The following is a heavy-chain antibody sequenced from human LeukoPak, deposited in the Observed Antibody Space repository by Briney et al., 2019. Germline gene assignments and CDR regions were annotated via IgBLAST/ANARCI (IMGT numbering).Heavy chain of an antibody. CDR3: ARIPYYYGSGSYYNPRFDY. D-gene: IGHD3-10*01. CDR2: INHSGST. V-gene: IGHV4-34*01. J-gene: IGHJ4*02. Sequence: SETLSLTCAVYGGSFSGYYWSWIRQPPGKGLEWIGEINHSGSTNYNPSLKSRVTIPVDTPKNQFSLKLSSVTTADTAVYYCARIPYYYGSGSYYNPRFDYWGQGTLVTVSS. CDR1: GGSFSGYY.